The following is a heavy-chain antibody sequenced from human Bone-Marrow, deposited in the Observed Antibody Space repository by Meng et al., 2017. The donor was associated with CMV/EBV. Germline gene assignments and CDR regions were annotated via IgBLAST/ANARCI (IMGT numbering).Heavy chain of an antibody. CDR1: GGSFSGYY. V-gene: IGHV4-34*01. CDR2: INHSGST. D-gene: IGHD2-2*01. Sequence: SETLSLTCAVYGGSFSGYYWSWIRQPPGKGLEWIGEINHSGSTNYNPSLKSRVTISVDTSKNQFSLKLSSVTAADTAVYYCARGRICSSTSCHREYFQHWGQSTLVTASS. CDR3: ARGRICSSTSCHREYFQH. J-gene: IGHJ1*01.